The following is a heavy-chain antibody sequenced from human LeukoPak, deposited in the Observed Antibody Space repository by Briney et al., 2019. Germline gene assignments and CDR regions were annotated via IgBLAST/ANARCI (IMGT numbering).Heavy chain of an antibody. J-gene: IGHJ4*02. Sequence: SGPALVEPTQTLTLTCTFSGFSLSTPELCVTWIRQPPGKALEWLARIDWDDDKFYSPSLRTRLTISKDTPKNQVVLRMTNMDPVDTGTYYCARMTPDSPSFDYWGQGALITVSS. D-gene: IGHD2-15*01. V-gene: IGHV2-70*17. CDR1: GFSLSTPELC. CDR2: IDWDDDK. CDR3: ARMTPDSPSFDY.